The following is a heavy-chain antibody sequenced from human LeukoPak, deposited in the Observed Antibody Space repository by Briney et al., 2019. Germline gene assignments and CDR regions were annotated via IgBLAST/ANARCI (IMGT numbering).Heavy chain of an antibody. D-gene: IGHD6-6*01. J-gene: IGHJ4*02. CDR1: GFTISGNY. CDR2: VSGGGTT. V-gene: IGHV3-53*01. CDR3: ARAPAGHVLDF. Sequence: GGSLRLSCAASGFTISGNYMAWVSQAPVKGLEWVSVVSGGGTTDYADSVKGRFTISRDDSKNTLYLQMNSLRAEDTAVYYCARAPAGHVLDFWGQGSLVTVSS.